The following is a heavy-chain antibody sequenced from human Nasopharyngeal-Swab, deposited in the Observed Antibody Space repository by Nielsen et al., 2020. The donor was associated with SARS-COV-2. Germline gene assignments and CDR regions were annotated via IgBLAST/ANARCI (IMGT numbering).Heavy chain of an antibody. CDR3: ARDHKNWNFPNWFDP. J-gene: IGHJ5*01. CDR2: ISGSGGST. Sequence: GGSLRLSCAASGFTFSSYAMNWVRQAPGKGLEWVSAISGSGGSTYYADSMKGRFTISRDNSKNTLYLQMNNLRAEDTAVYYCARDHKNWNFPNWFDPWGQGTLVTVSS. V-gene: IGHV3-23*01. CDR1: GFTFSSYA. D-gene: IGHD1-7*01.